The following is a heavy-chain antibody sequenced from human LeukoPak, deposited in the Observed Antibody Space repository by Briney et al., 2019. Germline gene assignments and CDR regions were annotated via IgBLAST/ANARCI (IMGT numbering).Heavy chain of an antibody. CDR1: GFTFSNYW. V-gene: IGHV3-7*01. CDR3: ARDAPDY. Sequence: GGSLRLSCVASGFTFSNYWMSWVRQAPGKGREWVANINKDGRKNYYLDSVKGRFTISRDSAKDSLFLQMNSLRAEDTAVYYCARDAPDYWGQGTLVTVSS. CDR2: INKDGRKN. J-gene: IGHJ4*02.